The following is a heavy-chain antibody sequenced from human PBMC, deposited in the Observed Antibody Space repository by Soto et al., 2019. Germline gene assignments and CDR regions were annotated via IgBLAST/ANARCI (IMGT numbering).Heavy chain of an antibody. V-gene: IGHV3-23*01. CDR1: GFTFSSYA. Sequence: GGSLRLSCAASGFTFSSYAMSWVRQAPGKGLEWVSAISGSGGSTYYADSVKGRFTISRDNAKNTLYLQMNSLRAEDTAVYYCASALGLSYCSGDICDKRSAYWGRGTLVTVSS. J-gene: IGHJ4*02. CDR2: ISGSGGST. D-gene: IGHD2-15*01. CDR3: ASALGLSYCSGDICDKRSAY.